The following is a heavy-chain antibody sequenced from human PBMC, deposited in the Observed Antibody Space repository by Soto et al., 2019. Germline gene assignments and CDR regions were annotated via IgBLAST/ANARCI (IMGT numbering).Heavy chain of an antibody. CDR1: GFTFSSYG. V-gene: IGHV3-33*01. J-gene: IGHJ4*02. CDR3: ARGDHVLLWFGELFPSFDY. D-gene: IGHD3-10*01. Sequence: QVQLVESGGGVVQPGRSLRLSCAASGFTFSSYGMHWVRQAPGKGLEWVAVIWYDGSNKYYADSVKGRFTISRDNSKNTLYLKMNSLRAEDTAVYYCARGDHVLLWFGELFPSFDYWGQGTLVTVSS. CDR2: IWYDGSNK.